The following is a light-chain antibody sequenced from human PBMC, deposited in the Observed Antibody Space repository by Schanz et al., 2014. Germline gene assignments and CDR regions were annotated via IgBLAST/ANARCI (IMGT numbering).Light chain of an antibody. J-gene: IGKJ5*01. V-gene: IGKV3D-15*01. Sequence: EIVLTQSPATLSLSPGERATLSCGASQTVSSRYLAWYQQKPGLAPRLLIYDASTRATGIPARFSGSGSGTEFTLTISSLQSEDFAVYFCQQYHNWPPRITFGQGTRLEIK. CDR2: DAS. CDR3: QQYHNWPPRIT. CDR1: QTVSSRY.